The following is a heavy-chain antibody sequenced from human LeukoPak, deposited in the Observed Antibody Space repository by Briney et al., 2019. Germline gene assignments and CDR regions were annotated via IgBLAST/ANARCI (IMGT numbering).Heavy chain of an antibody. V-gene: IGHV4-39*01. CDR2: LDSSGST. Sequence: TTSETLSLTCTVSGGSISSRSDYWGWIRQTPGKGLEWIGNLDSSGSTYYNPSLKSRVTISVGTSKNQFSLNLRSVTAADTAIYFCSRSHDYGGLYFYYYMDVWGKGTTVTASS. CDR3: SRSHDYGGLYFYYYMDV. CDR1: GGSISSRSDY. D-gene: IGHD4-23*01. J-gene: IGHJ6*03.